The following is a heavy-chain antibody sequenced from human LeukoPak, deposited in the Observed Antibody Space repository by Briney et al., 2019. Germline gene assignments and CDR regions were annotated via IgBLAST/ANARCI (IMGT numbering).Heavy chain of an antibody. Sequence: GGSLRLSCAASGFTFSSYSMNWVRQAPGKGLEWVSYISSSSTIYYADSVKGRFTISRDNAKNSLYLQMNSLRAEDTAVYYCARRRLSYNWFDPWGQGTLVTVSS. D-gene: IGHD3-16*02. J-gene: IGHJ5*02. CDR2: ISSSSTI. CDR3: ARRRLSYNWFDP. V-gene: IGHV3-48*01. CDR1: GFTFSSYS.